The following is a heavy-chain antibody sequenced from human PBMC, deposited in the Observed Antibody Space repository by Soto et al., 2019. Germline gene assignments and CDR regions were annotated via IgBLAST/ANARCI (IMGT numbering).Heavy chain of an antibody. D-gene: IGHD6-6*01. CDR1: GFSLSTSGVG. V-gene: IGHV2-5*02. J-gene: IGHJ3*02. Sequence: GSGPTLVNPTQTLTLTCTFSGFSLSTSGVGVGWIRQPPGKSLEWLALIYWDDDKRYSPSLKSRLTITKDTSKNQVVLTMTNMDPVDTATYYCALQYSITAAFDIWGQGIMVTVSS. CDR3: ALQYSITAAFDI. CDR2: IYWDDDK.